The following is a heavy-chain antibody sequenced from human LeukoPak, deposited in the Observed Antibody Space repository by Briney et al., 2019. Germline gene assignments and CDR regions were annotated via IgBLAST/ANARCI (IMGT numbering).Heavy chain of an antibody. D-gene: IGHD2-21*01. V-gene: IGHV1-18*04. CDR1: GYTFTGYY. J-gene: IGHJ4*02. Sequence: ASVKVSCKASGYTFTGYYMHWVRQAPGQGLEWMGWISAYNGNTNYAQKLQGRVTMTTDTSTSTAYMELRSLRSDDTAVYYCARDAYGPIWGQGTLVTVSS. CDR2: ISAYNGNT. CDR3: ARDAYGPI.